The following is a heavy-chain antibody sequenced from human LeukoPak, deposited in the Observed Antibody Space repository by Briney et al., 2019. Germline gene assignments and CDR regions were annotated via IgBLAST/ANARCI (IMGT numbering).Heavy chain of an antibody. D-gene: IGHD4-17*01. V-gene: IGHV4-34*01. Sequence: SETLSLTCAVYGGSFSGYYWGWIRQPPGKGLEWIGSIYYSGSTYYNPSLKSRVTISVDTSKNQFSLKLSSVTAADTAVYYCATHRFWMTTVTVFDYWGQGTLVTVSS. J-gene: IGHJ4*02. CDR1: GGSFSGYY. CDR2: IYYSGST. CDR3: ATHRFWMTTVTVFDY.